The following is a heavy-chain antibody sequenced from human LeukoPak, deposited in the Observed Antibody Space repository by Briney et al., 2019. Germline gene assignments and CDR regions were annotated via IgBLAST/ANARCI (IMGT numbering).Heavy chain of an antibody. V-gene: IGHV4-39*07. J-gene: IGHJ4*02. CDR2: IYYSGST. CDR3: ARRPITMVRGGFDY. D-gene: IGHD3-10*01. Sequence: PSETLSLTCTVSGGSISSSSYYWGWIRQPPGKGLEWIGSIYYSGSTYYNPSLKSRVTISVDTSKNQFSLKLSSVTAADTAVYYCARRPITMVRGGFDYWGQGTLVTVSS. CDR1: GGSISSSSYY.